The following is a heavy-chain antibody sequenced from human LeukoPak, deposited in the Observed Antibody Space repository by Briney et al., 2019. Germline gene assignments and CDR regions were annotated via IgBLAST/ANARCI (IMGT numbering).Heavy chain of an antibody. D-gene: IGHD3-16*01. CDR2: IYHSGST. J-gene: IGHJ4*02. CDR3: AREEITLGNFDY. CDR1: GGSIRSSNW. Sequence: SETLSLTCAVSGGSIRSSNWWSWVRQPPGKGLEWIGEIYHSGSTNYNPSLKSRVSISVDTSKNQFSLKLSSVTAADTAVYYCAREEITLGNFDYWGQGTLVTVSS. V-gene: IGHV4-4*02.